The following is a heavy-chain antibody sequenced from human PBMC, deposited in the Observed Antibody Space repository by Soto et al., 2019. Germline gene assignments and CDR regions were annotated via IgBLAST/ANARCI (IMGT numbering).Heavy chain of an antibody. J-gene: IGHJ3*02. CDR1: GGYISTGDCY. Sequence: PSETLSLTCNVSGGYISTGDCYWSCIRQQPGKGLAWIGYIYHFGSTHHTPSLRSRVTISVDRSKKWFSLNLSSVTAADTAVYYCARDALGYYDFWSGFDRAFDIWGQGTMVTVSS. CDR2: IYHFGST. D-gene: IGHD3-3*01. CDR3: ARDALGYYDFWSGFDRAFDI. V-gene: IGHV4-31*03.